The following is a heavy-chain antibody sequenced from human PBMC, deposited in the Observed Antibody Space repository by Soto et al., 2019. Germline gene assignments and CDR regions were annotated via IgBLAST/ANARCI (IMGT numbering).Heavy chain of an antibody. CDR2: IGCCSGSGT. Sequence: PGESLKISCAASGFTFSTYTMNWVRQAPGKGLEWVSGIGCCSGSGTYYADFVKGRFTISRDNSKNMVFLQMNGLRAEDTAVYYCAKDRQPDGIWTFDSWGQGTPVTVSS. CDR1: GFTFSTYT. J-gene: IGHJ4*02. V-gene: IGHV3-23*01. D-gene: IGHD3-9*01. CDR3: AKDRQPDGIWTFDS.